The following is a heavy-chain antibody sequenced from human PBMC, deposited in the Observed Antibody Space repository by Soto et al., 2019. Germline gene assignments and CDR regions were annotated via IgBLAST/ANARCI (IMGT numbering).Heavy chain of an antibody. CDR2: IYYSGST. D-gene: IGHD3-10*01. Sequence: QVQLQESGPGLVKPSQTLSLTCTVSGGSISSGGYYWSWIRQHPGKGLEWIGYIYYSGSTYYNPSLKRQFTIHVDQSKTQFSLKLSSVTAADTAVYYCATYGSGTYKPTTFDYWGQGTLVTVSS. CDR3: ATYGSGTYKPTTFDY. CDR1: GGSISSGGYY. J-gene: IGHJ4*02. V-gene: IGHV4-31*01.